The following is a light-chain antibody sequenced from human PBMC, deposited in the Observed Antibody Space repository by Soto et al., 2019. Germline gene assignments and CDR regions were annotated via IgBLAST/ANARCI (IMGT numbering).Light chain of an antibody. CDR1: SSDVGGYNY. CDR3: SSYTSSSIDYV. CDR2: EVS. J-gene: IGLJ1*01. V-gene: IGLV2-14*01. Sequence: QSVLTQPASASGSPGQSITISCTGTSSDVGGYNYVSWYQQHPGKAPKLMIYEVSNRPSGVSNRFSGSKSGNMASLTISGLQAEDEADYYCSSYTSSSIDYVFGTGTKLTVL.